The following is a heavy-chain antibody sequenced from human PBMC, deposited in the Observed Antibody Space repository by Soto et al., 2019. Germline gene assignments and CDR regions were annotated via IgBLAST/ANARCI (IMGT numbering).Heavy chain of an antibody. Sequence: PSGTLSLTCTVSGGSLSSYYWSWIRQPPGKGLEWIGYIYYSGSTDYDPSLKSRVTISVDTSKNQFSLKLSSVTAADTAVYYCARRWGTYFDFWGQGTMVTAPQ. CDR1: GGSLSSYY. D-gene: IGHD7-27*01. J-gene: IGHJ4*02. CDR2: IYYSGST. V-gene: IGHV4-59*01. CDR3: ARRWGTYFDF.